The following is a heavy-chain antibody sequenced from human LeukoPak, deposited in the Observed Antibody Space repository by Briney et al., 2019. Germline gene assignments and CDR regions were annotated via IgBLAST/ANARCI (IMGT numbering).Heavy chain of an antibody. V-gene: IGHV3-21*04. J-gene: IGHJ3*02. CDR2: ISSSSSYI. CDR1: GFTFSSYS. Sequence: GGSLRLSCAASGFTFSSYSMNWVRQAPGKGLEWVSSISSSSSYIYYADSVKGRFTISRDNAKNSLYLQMNSLRAEDTAVYYCAKDISGWYGSFAFDIWGQGTKVTVSS. CDR3: AKDISGWYGSFAFDI. D-gene: IGHD6-19*01.